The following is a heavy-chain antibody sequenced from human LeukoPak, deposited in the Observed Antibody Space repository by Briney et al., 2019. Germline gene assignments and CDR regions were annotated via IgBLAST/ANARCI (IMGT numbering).Heavy chain of an antibody. V-gene: IGHV3-30*04. CDR2: ISYDGRNK. CDR3: AKALEVADFDY. CDR1: GFTFSSYA. J-gene: IGHJ4*02. D-gene: IGHD2-21*01. Sequence: GRSLRLSCAASGFTFSSYAMHWVRQAPGKGLEWVAVISYDGRNKDYVDSVKGRFTISRDNSKNTLYLQMNSLRAEDTAVYYCAKALEVADFDYWGQGTLVTVSS.